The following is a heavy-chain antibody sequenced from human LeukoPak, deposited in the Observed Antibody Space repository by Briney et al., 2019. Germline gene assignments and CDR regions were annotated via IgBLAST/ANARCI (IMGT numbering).Heavy chain of an antibody. CDR2: ISGSGGST. V-gene: IGHV3-23*01. CDR3: ARAPPYYYDSSGYLA. J-gene: IGHJ4*02. Sequence: GGSLRLSCAASGFTFSSYAKSWVRQAPGKGLEWASAISGSGGSTYYADSVKGRFTISRDNSKNTLYLQMNSLRAEDTAVYYCARAPPYYYDSSGYLAWGQGTLVTVSS. D-gene: IGHD3-22*01. CDR1: GFTFSSYA.